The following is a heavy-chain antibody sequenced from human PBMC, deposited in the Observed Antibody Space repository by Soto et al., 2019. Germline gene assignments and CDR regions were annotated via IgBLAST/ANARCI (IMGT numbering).Heavy chain of an antibody. V-gene: IGHV1-69*01. J-gene: IGHJ5*02. CDR3: NREIAEAGTNIS. CDR2: IIPIFGTA. Sequence: QVQLVQSGAEVKKPGSSVKVSCKASGGTFSSYAISWVRQAPGQGLEWMGGIIPIFGTANYAQKFQGRVTITADESTSTAYIDLSSLRSEDTAVYYFNREIAEAGTNISWGPGTLVTVSS. CDR1: GGTFSSYA. D-gene: IGHD6-13*01.